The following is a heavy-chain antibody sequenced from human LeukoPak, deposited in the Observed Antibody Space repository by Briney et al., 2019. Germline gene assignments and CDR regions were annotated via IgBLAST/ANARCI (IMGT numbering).Heavy chain of an antibody. CDR3: AKDRSYYDSRGPFDY. D-gene: IGHD3-22*01. Sequence: GGSLRLSCAASGFTFSSYSMNWVRQAPGKGLEWVSGISGSGGSTFYADSVKGRFTISRDNSKDTLYLQMNSLKAEDTAVYYCAKDRSYYDSRGPFDYWGQGTLVAVSS. CDR1: GFTFSSYS. V-gene: IGHV3-23*01. CDR2: ISGSGGST. J-gene: IGHJ4*02.